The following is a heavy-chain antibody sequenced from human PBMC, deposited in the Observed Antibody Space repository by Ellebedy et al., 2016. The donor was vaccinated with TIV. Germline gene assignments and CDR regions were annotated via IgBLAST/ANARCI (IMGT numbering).Heavy chain of an antibody. CDR3: AKGSQAIGDFWSGIGY. Sequence: GGSLRLXXAASGFTFDDYAMHWVRQAPGKGLEWVSGISWSSGSIGYADSVKGRFTISRDNAKNSLYLQMNSLRAEDTALYYCAKGSQAIGDFWSGIGYWGQGTLVTVSS. V-gene: IGHV3-9*01. D-gene: IGHD3-3*01. J-gene: IGHJ4*02. CDR2: ISWSSGSI. CDR1: GFTFDDYA.